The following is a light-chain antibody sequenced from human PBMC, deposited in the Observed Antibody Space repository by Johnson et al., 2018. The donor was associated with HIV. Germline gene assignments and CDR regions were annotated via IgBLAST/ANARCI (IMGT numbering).Light chain of an antibody. CDR2: DNN. Sequence: QSVLTQPPSVSAAPGQKVTISCSGSSSDIGNNYVSWYQQLPGTAPKLLIYDNNKRPSGIPDRFSGSKSGTSATLAITGLQTGDEADYYCETWDSSLSWVFGTGTTVTVL. V-gene: IGLV1-51*01. J-gene: IGLJ1*01. CDR1: SSDIGNNY. CDR3: ETWDSSLSWV.